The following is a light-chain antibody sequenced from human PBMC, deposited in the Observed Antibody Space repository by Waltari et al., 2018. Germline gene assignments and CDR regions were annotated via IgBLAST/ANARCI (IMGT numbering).Light chain of an antibody. J-gene: IGKJ3*01. V-gene: IGKV2-29*02. CDR2: EVS. CDR1: QSLLHSDGNTY. CDR3: MQGLHPPLT. Sequence: DIVMTQTPLSLSFTPGQLAANPSLSSQSLLHSDGNTYLFLYRRKPGQAPKLLIYEVSSRFSGVPDRFSGSGLGTDFTLKISRVEAEDVGVYYCMQGLHPPLTFGPGTKVEIK.